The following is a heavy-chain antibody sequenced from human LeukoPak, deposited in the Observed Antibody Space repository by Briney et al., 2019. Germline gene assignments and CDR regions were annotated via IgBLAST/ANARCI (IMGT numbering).Heavy chain of an antibody. J-gene: IGHJ4*02. Sequence: PGGFLRLSCAASGFTFSTSAMSWVRQAPGKGLEWVSAIGGSGVSTYYADSVKGRFTISRDNSRNTLYLHMSSLRAEDTALYYCAKKDYSGSSYWGQGTLVTVSS. CDR3: AKKDYSGSSY. D-gene: IGHD2-15*01. CDR2: IGGSGVST. V-gene: IGHV3-23*01. CDR1: GFTFSTSA.